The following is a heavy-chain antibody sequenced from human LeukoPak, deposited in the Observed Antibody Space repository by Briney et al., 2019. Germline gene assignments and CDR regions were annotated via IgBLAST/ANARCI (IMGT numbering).Heavy chain of an antibody. CDR2: IYHTGTT. V-gene: IGHV4-59*02. D-gene: IGHD3-3*01. Sequence: SETLSLTCTVSGASVSSFYWSWIRQSPGKGLEWVGYIYHTGTTNYDPSLQSRVTILMDTSKNQVSLKLTSVTAADTAVYYCAKDGKDDFWSDDPGLDYFNSYMDVWGKGTAVTVSS. CDR3: AKDGKDDFWSDDPGLDYFNSYMDV. J-gene: IGHJ6*03. CDR1: GASVSSFY.